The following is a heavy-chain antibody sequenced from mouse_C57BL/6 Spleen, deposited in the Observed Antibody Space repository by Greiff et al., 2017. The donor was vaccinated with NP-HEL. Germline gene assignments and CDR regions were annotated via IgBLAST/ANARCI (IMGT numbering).Heavy chain of an antibody. D-gene: IGHD6-1*01. V-gene: IGHV5-12*01. CDR2: ISNGGGST. CDR3: ARHDYATAGGFAY. Sequence: EVKLMESGGGLVQPGGSLKLSCAASGFTFSDYYMYWVRQTPEKRLEWVAYISNGGGSTYYPDTVKGRFTISRDNAKNTLYLQMSRLKSEDTAMYYCARHDYATAGGFAYWGQGTLVTVSA. CDR1: GFTFSDYY. J-gene: IGHJ3*01.